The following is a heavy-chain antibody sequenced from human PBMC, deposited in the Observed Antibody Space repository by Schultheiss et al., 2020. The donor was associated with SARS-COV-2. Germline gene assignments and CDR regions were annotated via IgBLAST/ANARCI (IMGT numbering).Heavy chain of an antibody. Sequence: GGSLRLSCAASGFTFSSYAMSWVRQAPGKGLEWVSAISGSGGSTYYADSVKGRFTISRDNSKNTLYLQMNSLRAEDTAVYYCARDLLQARGFLEWLLYYYGMDVWGKGTTVTVSS. V-gene: IGHV3-23*01. D-gene: IGHD3-3*01. CDR1: GFTFSSYA. CDR2: ISGSGGST. CDR3: ARDLLQARGFLEWLLYYYGMDV. J-gene: IGHJ6*04.